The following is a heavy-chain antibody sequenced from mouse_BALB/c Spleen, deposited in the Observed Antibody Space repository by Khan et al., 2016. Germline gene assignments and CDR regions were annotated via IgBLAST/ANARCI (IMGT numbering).Heavy chain of an antibody. CDR3: ASWAYYYGSSYWYLDV. CDR2: INTYTGEP. D-gene: IGHD1-1*01. CDR1: GYTFTNYG. Sequence: QIQLVQSGPELKKPGETVKISCKASGYTFTNYGMNWVKQAPGKGLKWMGWINTYTGEPTYADDFKGRFAFSLETSASTAYLQINNLKNEDTATXCCASWAYYYGSSYWYLDVWCAGTTVTVSS. V-gene: IGHV9-3-1*01. J-gene: IGHJ1*01.